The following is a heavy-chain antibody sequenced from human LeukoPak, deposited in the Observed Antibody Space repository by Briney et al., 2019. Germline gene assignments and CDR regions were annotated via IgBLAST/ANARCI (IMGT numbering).Heavy chain of an antibody. CDR2: INHSGST. J-gene: IGHJ4*02. CDR3: ARGRDYYGSGSYHFDY. CDR1: GGSISSSSYY. Sequence: SETLSLTCTVSGGSISSSSYYWGWIRQPPGKGLEWIGEINHSGSTNYNPSLKSRVTISVDTSKNQFSLKLSSVTAADTAVYYCARGRDYYGSGSYHFDYWGQGTLVTVSS. V-gene: IGHV4-39*07. D-gene: IGHD3-10*01.